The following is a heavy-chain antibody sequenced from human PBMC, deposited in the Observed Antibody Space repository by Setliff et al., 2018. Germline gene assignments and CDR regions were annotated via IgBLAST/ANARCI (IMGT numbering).Heavy chain of an antibody. J-gene: IGHJ3*02. V-gene: IGHV1-18*01. CDR3: ARDRFYNSWSGTSITAPHDAFDI. CDR2: ISA. Sequence: GASVKVSCKASGYTFTSYGISWVRQAPGQGLEWMGWISAYARKFQGRVIMTTDTSTNTAYLEVSSLRSEDTAVYFCARDRFYNSWSGTSITAPHDAFDIWGQGTMVTVSS. D-gene: IGHD3-3*01. CDR1: GYTFTSYG.